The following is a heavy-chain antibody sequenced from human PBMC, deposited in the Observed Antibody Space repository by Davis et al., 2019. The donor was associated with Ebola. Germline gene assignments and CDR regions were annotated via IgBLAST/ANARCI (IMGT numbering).Heavy chain of an antibody. V-gene: IGHV7-4-1*02. J-gene: IGHJ4*02. D-gene: IGHD3-22*01. Sequence: AASVKVSCRDSGYPFPTYAVNWVRQAPGEGLEWMGWINTSTGNPTYAQGFTGRFVFSFDTSVSTTYLQISSLKSEDTAVYYCARGPDTSGYFAYWGQGTLVTVSS. CDR1: GYPFPTYA. CDR2: INTSTGNP. CDR3: ARGPDTSGYFAY.